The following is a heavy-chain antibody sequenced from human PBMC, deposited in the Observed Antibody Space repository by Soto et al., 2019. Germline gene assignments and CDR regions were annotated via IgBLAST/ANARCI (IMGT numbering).Heavy chain of an antibody. J-gene: IGHJ4*02. Sequence: EASVKVSFKTSGYTFSAYYVHWARRAPGRGFQWLGWINPSNEITTFSEFFRGRITMTRDTSTNTVHMELNMLTSDDTAVYYCMRGGWGDSPIDYWGQGTQVTVSS. V-gene: IGHV1-2*02. CDR1: GYTFSAYY. CDR3: MRGGWGDSPIDY. D-gene: IGHD1-26*01. CDR2: INPSNEIT.